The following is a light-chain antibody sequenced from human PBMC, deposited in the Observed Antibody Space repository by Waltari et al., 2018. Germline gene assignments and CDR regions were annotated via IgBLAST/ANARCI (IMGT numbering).Light chain of an antibody. CDR1: QSLLHSNGYNY. CDR2: LGS. Sequence: DIVMTQSPLSLPVTPGEPASISCRSSQSLLHSNGYNYLDWYLQKPGQVPQLLIYLGSNRASGVPDRFSGSGSGTDFTLKISRVEAEDVGVYYCVQALQTPPWTFGQGTKVDVK. J-gene: IGKJ1*01. CDR3: VQALQTPPWT. V-gene: IGKV2-28*01.